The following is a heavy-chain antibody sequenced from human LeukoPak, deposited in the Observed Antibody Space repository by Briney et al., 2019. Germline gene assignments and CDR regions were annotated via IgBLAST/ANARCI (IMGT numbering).Heavy chain of an antibody. Sequence: ASVKVSCKASGYTFTGYYMHWVRQAPGQGLEWMGWINPNSGGTNYAQKFQGRVTMTRDTSISTAYMELSRLRSDDTAVYCCARALGIAAAGNYYYYMDVWGKGTTVTVSS. D-gene: IGHD6-13*01. V-gene: IGHV1-2*02. CDR3: ARALGIAAAGNYYYYMDV. J-gene: IGHJ6*03. CDR2: INPNSGGT. CDR1: GYTFTGYY.